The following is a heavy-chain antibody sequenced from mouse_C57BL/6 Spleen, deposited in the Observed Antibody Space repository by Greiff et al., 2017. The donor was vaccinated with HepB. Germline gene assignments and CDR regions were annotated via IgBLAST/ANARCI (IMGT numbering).Heavy chain of an antibody. J-gene: IGHJ2*01. CDR2: IDPSDSYT. V-gene: IGHV1-69*01. CDR1: GYTFTSYW. Sequence: QVQLQQPGAELVMPGASVKLSCKASGYTFTSYWMHWVRQRPGQGLEWIGEIDPSDSYTNYNQKFKGKSTFTVDKSSSTAYMQLSSLTSEDSAVYYCARYITTVVAFDYWGQGTTLTVSS. D-gene: IGHD1-1*01. CDR3: ARYITTVVAFDY.